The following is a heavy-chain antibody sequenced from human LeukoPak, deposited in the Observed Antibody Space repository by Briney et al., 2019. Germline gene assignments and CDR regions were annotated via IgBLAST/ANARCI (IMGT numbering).Heavy chain of an antibody. D-gene: IGHD1-7*01. CDR3: ARGQMKYNWNYGRNWFDP. CDR1: GYTFTSYD. CDR2: MNPNSGNT. J-gene: IGHJ5*02. Sequence: ASVKVSCKASGYTFTSYDINWVRQATGQGLEWMGWMNPNSGNTGYAQKFQGRVTMTRNTSISTAYMELSSLRSEDTAVYYCARGQMKYNWNYGRNWFDPWGQGTLVTVSS. V-gene: IGHV1-8*01.